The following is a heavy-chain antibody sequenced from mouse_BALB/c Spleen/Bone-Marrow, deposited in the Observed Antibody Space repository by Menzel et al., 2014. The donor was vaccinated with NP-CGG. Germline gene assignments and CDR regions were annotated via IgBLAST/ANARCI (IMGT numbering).Heavy chain of an antibody. Sequence: QVQLQQSGAELMKPGASVKISCKATGYTFSSYWIEWVKQRPGHGLEWIGEILPGSGSTNYNEKFKGKATFTADTSSNTAYMQRSSLTAEASAVYYWAGGGVGGGYWYFDVWGAGTTVTVSS. CDR2: ILPGSGST. CDR1: GYTFSSYW. J-gene: IGHJ1*01. D-gene: IGHD1-1*01. V-gene: IGHV1-9*01. CDR3: AGGGVGGGYWYFDV.